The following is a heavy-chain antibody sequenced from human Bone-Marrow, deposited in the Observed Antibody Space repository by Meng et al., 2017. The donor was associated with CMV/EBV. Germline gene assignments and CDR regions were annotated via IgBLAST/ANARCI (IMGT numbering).Heavy chain of an antibody. V-gene: IGHV4-4*02. CDR2: IYHSGST. Sequence: SETLSLTCAVSGGSISSSNWWSWVRQPPGKGLEWIGEIYHSGSTNYNPSLKSRVTISVDKSKNQFSLKLSSVTAADTAVYYCASRRGYSGYDRRGGWFDPWGQGNLVTVSS. CDR3: ASRRGYSGYDRRGGWFDP. J-gene: IGHJ5*02. CDR1: GGSISSSNW. D-gene: IGHD5-12*01.